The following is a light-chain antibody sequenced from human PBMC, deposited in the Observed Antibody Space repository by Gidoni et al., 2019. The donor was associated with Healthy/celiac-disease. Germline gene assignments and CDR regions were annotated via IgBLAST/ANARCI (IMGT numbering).Light chain of an antibody. Sequence: AIRITKSPSSLSASTGDRVTITCRASQGISSYLDWYQQKPGKAPKLLIYAASTLQSGVPSRFSGSGSGTDFTLTISCLQSEDFATYYCQQYYSYPLTFGGGTKVEIK. J-gene: IGKJ4*01. V-gene: IGKV1-8*01. CDR2: AAS. CDR1: QGISSY. CDR3: QQYYSYPLT.